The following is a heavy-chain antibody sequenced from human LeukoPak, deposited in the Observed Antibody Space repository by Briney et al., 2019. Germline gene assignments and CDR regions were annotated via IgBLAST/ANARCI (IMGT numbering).Heavy chain of an antibody. CDR3: ARKVPQLRRYFDL. D-gene: IGHD5-24*01. V-gene: IGHV4-4*09. Sequence: SETLSLTCTVSGGSISSYYWSWIRQPPGKGLEWIGYIYTSGSTNYNPSLKSRVTISVDTSKNQFSLKLSSVTAADTAVYYCARKVPQLRRYFDLWGRGTPVTVSS. CDR1: GGSISSYY. CDR2: IYTSGST. J-gene: IGHJ2*01.